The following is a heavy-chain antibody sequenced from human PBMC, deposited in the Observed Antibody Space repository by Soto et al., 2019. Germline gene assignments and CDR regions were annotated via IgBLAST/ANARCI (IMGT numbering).Heavy chain of an antibody. V-gene: IGHV3-73*01. CDR2: IRSKANSYAT. D-gene: IGHD2-15*01. J-gene: IGHJ6*03. Sequence: GGSLRLSCAASGFTFSGSAMHWVRQASGKGLEWVGRIRSKANSYATAYAASVKGRFTISRDDSKNTAYLQMNSLKTEDTAVYYCTKSGYCSGGSCRYYYYYYMDVWGKGTTVTVSS. CDR3: TKSGYCSGGSCRYYYYYYMDV. CDR1: GFTFSGSA.